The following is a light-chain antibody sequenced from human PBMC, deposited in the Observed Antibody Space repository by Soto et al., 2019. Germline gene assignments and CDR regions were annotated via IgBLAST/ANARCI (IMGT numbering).Light chain of an antibody. Sequence: EIVMTHSPATLSVSPGERATLSCRASQSVSSNLAWYQQKPGQAPRLLIYGAATRATGIPARFSGSGSGTDFTIRISRREPEDAAVYYCQQYGSTPPWTFGQGTKVDI. CDR3: QQYGSTPPWT. J-gene: IGKJ1*01. V-gene: IGKV3-15*01. CDR2: GAA. CDR1: QSVSSN.